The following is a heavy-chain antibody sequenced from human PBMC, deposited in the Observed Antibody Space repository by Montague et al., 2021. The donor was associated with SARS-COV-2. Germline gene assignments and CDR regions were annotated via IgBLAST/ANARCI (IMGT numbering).Heavy chain of an antibody. J-gene: IGHJ2*01. CDR3: ARVHIVVVTAMRYFDL. CDR2: IYYSGST. D-gene: IGHD2-21*02. V-gene: IGHV4-31*03. CDR1: GGSISSGGYY. Sequence: TLSLTCTVSGGSISSGGYYWSWIRQHPGKGLEWIGYIYYSGSTYYXXXLESRVTISVDTSKNQFSLKLSSVTAADTAVYYCARVHIVVVTAMRYFDLWGRGTLVTVSS.